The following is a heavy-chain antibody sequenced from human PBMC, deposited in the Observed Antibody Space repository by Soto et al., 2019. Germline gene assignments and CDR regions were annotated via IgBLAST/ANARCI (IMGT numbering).Heavy chain of an antibody. CDR1: GFTFSSYA. J-gene: IGHJ4*02. V-gene: IGHV3-30*18. CDR2: IWYYVSNK. CDR3: AKARHGSGTYSDFDY. D-gene: IGHD3-10*01. Sequence: QVQLVESGGGVVQPGRSLRLSCAASGFTFSSYAMNWVRQAPGHGLEWVAVIWYYVSNKNYADPVKGRFTISRDNSKNTLYLQMNSLRTEDSAVYYCAKARHGSGTYSDFDYWGQGSLVTVSS.